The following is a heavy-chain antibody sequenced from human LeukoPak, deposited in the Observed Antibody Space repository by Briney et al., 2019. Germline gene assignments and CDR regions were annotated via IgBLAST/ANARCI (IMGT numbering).Heavy chain of an antibody. V-gene: IGHV3-23*05. CDR3: ATSRITMIGDYMDF. CDR1: RFAFSSYV. Sequence: GGSLRLSCAASRFAFSSYVMSWVRQAPGKGLEWVSTITTGGTDTYYADSVKGRFTLSRDNSKNTVYLQVDSLRSEDTAVYFCATSRITMIGDYMDFWGRGTAVTVSS. J-gene: IGHJ6*03. CDR2: ITTGGTDT. D-gene: IGHD3-22*01.